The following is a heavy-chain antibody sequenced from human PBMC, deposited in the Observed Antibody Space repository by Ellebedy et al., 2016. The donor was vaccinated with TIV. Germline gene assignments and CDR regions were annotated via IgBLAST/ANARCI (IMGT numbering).Heavy chain of an antibody. V-gene: IGHV1-3*01. J-gene: IGHJ5*02. D-gene: IGHD3-10*01. Sequence: ASVKVSXXASGYTFTSYAMHWVRQAPGQRLEWMGWINAGNGNTKYSQKFQGRVTITRDTSASTAYMELSSLRSEDTAVYYCARGTMVRGVIRVTRGFDPWGQGTLVTVSS. CDR3: ARGTMVRGVIRVTRGFDP. CDR2: INAGNGNT. CDR1: GYTFTSYA.